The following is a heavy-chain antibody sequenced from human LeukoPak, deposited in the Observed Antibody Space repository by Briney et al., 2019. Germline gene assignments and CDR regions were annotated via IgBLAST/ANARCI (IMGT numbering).Heavy chain of an antibody. Sequence: PSETLSRTCTVSGGSIRSSSYYWGWIRHPPGKGLEWIGSIYYSGSTYYNPSLKSRVTISVDTSKNQFSLKLSSVTAADTAVYYCASPVAGTGAWGQGTLVTVSS. CDR2: IYYSGST. V-gene: IGHV4-39*01. CDR1: GGSIRSSSYY. J-gene: IGHJ4*02. CDR3: ASPVAGTGA. D-gene: IGHD6-19*01.